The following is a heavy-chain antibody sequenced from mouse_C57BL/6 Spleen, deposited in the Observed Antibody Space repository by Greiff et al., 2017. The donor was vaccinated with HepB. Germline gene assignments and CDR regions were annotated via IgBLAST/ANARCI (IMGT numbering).Heavy chain of an antibody. Sequence: EVHLVESGEGLVKPGGSLKLSCAASGFTFSSYAMSWVRQTPEKRLEWVAYISSGGDYIYYADTVKGRFTISRDNARNTLYLQMSSLKSEDTAMYYCTRGNGGSSYVRYYAMDYWGQGTSVTVSS. J-gene: IGHJ4*01. D-gene: IGHD1-1*01. CDR2: ISSGGDYI. CDR1: GFTFSSYA. V-gene: IGHV5-9-1*02. CDR3: TRGNGGSSYVRYYAMDY.